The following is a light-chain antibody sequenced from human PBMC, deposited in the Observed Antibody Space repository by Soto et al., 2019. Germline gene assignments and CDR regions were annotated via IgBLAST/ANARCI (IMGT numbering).Light chain of an antibody. V-gene: IGLV2-11*01. J-gene: IGLJ1*01. CDR1: SSDVGGYNY. Sequence: QSVLTQPRSVSGSPGQSVTISCTGTSSDVGGYNYVSWYQHHTGKAPKLMIYDVDKRPSGVPGRFSGSKSGNTASLTISGLQAEDEADHYCCSNAGSYPFVFGTGTKVTV. CDR2: DVD. CDR3: CSNAGSYPFV.